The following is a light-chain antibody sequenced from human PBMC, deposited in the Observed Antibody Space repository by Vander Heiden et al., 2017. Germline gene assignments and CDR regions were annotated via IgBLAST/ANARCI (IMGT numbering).Light chain of an antibody. J-gene: IGKJ2*01. V-gene: IGKV1-39*01. CDR1: QSISSY. Sequence: DIQMTQSPSSLSASVGDRVTITCRASQSISSYLNWYQQKPGKAPKLLIYAASSLQSGVPSTFSGSGSGTDFTLTISRLQPEDFATYYCHQSDSTPYTFGQGTKMEIK. CDR3: HQSDSTPYT. CDR2: AAS.